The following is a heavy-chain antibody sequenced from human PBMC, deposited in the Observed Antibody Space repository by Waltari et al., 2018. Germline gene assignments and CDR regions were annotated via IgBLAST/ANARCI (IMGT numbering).Heavy chain of an antibody. V-gene: IGHV3-53*02. D-gene: IGHD1-1*01. CDR2: IYSGGST. J-gene: IGHJ4*02. CDR3: ARQNWISDYYFDY. Sequence: EVQLVETGGGLIQPGGSLRLSCAASGFTVSSNYMSWVRQAPGKGLEWVSVIYSGGSTYYADSVKGRFAISRDNSKNTLYLQMNSLRAEDTAVYYCARQNWISDYYFDYWGQGTLVTVSS. CDR1: GFTVSSNY.